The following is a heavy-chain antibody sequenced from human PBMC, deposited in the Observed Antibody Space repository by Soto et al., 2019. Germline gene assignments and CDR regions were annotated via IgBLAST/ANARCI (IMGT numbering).Heavy chain of an antibody. D-gene: IGHD3-3*01. CDR2: IYYSGST. CDR3: ARYDFLSGYPDY. J-gene: IGHJ4*02. V-gene: IGHV4-59*01. CDR1: GGSISSYY. Sequence: SETLSLTCTVSGGSISSYYWSWIRQPPGKGLEWIGYIYYSGSTNYNPSLKSRVTISVDTSKNQFSLKLSSVTAADTAVYYCARYDFLSGYPDYWGQGTLVTVSS.